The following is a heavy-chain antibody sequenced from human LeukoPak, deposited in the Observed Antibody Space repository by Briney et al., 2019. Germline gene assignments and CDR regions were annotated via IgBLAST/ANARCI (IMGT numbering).Heavy chain of an antibody. CDR1: GGTFSSYA. J-gene: IGHJ5*02. CDR2: IIPIFGTA. CDR3: ARDHEWHDSSGLGWFDP. Sequence: SVKVSCKASGGTFSSYAISWVRQAPGQGLEWMGGIIPIFGTANYAQKFQGRVTITADESTSTAYMELSSLRSEDTAVYYCARDHEWHDSSGLGWFDPWGQGTLVTVSS. D-gene: IGHD3-22*01. V-gene: IGHV1-69*13.